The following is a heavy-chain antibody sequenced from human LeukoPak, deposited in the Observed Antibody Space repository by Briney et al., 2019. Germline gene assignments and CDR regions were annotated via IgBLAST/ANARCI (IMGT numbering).Heavy chain of an antibody. D-gene: IGHD1-1*01. Sequence: GGSLSLSCAASGFTFSTYWMYWVRQAPGKGLEWVSGISGSGDSTYYADSVKGRFTISRDNFKNTVYLQMNSLRVEDTAVYYCAKGHSAHGTGFDGWGQGTLVIASS. CDR2: ISGSGDST. J-gene: IGHJ4*02. CDR1: GFTFSTYW. V-gene: IGHV3-23*01. CDR3: AKGHSAHGTGFDG.